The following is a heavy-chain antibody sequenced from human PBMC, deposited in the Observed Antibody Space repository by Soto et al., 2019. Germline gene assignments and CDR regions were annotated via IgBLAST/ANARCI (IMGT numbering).Heavy chain of an antibody. J-gene: IGHJ5*02. CDR3: ARNHYRYCSGGSCYQLDP. V-gene: IGHV4-31*03. CDR1: GGSISSGGYY. D-gene: IGHD2-15*01. CDR2: IYYSGST. Sequence: QVQLQESGPGLVKPSQTLSLTYTVSGGSISSGGYYWSWIRQHPGKGLEWIGYIYYSGSTYYNPSLKSRVTISVDTSKNQFSLKLSSVTAADTAVYYCARNHYRYCSGGSCYQLDPWGQGTLVTVSS.